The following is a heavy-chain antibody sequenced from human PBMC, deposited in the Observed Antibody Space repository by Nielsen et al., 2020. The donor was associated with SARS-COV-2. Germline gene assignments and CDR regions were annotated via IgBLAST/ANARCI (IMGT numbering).Heavy chain of an antibody. V-gene: IGHV3-11*05. J-gene: IGHJ6*02. Sequence: GESLKISCAASGFTFSDYYMSWIRQAPGKGLEWVSYISSSSSYTNYADSVKGRFTISRDNAKNSLYLQMNSLRAEDTAVYYCARGDGYTLDYYYGMDVWGQGTTVTVSS. D-gene: IGHD5-24*01. CDR3: ARGDGYTLDYYYGMDV. CDR1: GFTFSDYY. CDR2: ISSSSSYT.